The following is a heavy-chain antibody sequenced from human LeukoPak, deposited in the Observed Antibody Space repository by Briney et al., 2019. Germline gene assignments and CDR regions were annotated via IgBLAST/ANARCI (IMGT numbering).Heavy chain of an antibody. J-gene: IGHJ4*02. D-gene: IGHD5-24*01. Sequence: SETLSLTRTVSGGSISSYYWSWIRQPPGKGLEWFGYIYYSGSTNYNPSLKSRVTMSVHTSKNQFSLKLSSVTAADTAVYYCARDQGEMAPMYYFDYWGQGTLVTVSS. CDR3: ARDQGEMAPMYYFDY. CDR1: GGSISSYY. CDR2: IYYSGST. V-gene: IGHV4-59*01.